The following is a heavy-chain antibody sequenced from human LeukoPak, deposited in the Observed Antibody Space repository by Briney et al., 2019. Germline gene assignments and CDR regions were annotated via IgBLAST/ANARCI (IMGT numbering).Heavy chain of an antibody. V-gene: IGHV4-34*01. Sequence: PSETLSLTCAVYGGSFSGYYWSWVRQPPGKGLEWIGEINHSGSTNYNPSLKSRVTISVDTSKNQFSLKLSSVTAAGTAVYYCARAARRILTGYYSDYYYYGMDVWGKGTTVTVSS. D-gene: IGHD3-9*01. CDR1: GGSFSGYY. CDR3: ARAARRILTGYYSDYYYYGMDV. J-gene: IGHJ6*04. CDR2: INHSGST.